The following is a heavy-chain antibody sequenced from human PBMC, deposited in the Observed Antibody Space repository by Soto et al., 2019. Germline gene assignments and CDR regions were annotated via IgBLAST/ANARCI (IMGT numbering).Heavy chain of an antibody. CDR2: MNPNSGNT. CDR1: GYTFTSYD. V-gene: IGHV1-8*01. J-gene: IGHJ4*02. CDR3: ARTSPVKKYQLRYRPFDY. Sequence: GASVKVSCKASGYTFTSYDINWVRQATGQGLEWMGWMNPNSGNTGYAQKFQGRVTMTRNTSISTAYMELSSLRSEDTAVYYCARTSPVKKYQLRYRPFDYWGQGTLVTVS. D-gene: IGHD2-2*01.